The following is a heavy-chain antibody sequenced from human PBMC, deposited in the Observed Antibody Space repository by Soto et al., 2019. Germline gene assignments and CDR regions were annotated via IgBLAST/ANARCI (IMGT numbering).Heavy chain of an antibody. Sequence: GGSLRLSCAASGFTLNNAWMNWVRQAPGKGLELVGRIKGKSDGGTTDYIAAVKGRVTISRDDSRNTVYLEMNSLKTDDTARYYCTTDVWTGRALDFWGQGTLVTVSS. CDR3: TTDVWTGRALDF. V-gene: IGHV3-15*07. J-gene: IGHJ4*02. CDR1: GFTLNNAW. D-gene: IGHD2-21*01. CDR2: IKGKSDGGTT.